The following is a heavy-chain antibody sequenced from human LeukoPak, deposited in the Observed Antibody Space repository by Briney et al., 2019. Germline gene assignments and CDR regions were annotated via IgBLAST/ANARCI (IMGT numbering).Heavy chain of an antibody. CDR2: IYYRVCQ. CDR3: ARAQGYDFWSGYSFFDY. V-gene: IGHV4-31*03. J-gene: IGHJ4*02. Sequence: PSQTLSLTCTVSGGSISSGGYYWSWTRQHPGKGLEWIGYIYYRVCQYSSPSLKSRVTISVDTSKNQFSLKLSPVTAADTAVYYCARAQGYDFWSGYSFFDYWGQGTLVTVSS. D-gene: IGHD3-3*01. CDR1: GGSISSGGYY.